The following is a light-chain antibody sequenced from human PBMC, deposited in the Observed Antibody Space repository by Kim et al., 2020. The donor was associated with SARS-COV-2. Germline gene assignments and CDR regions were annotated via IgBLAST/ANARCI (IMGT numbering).Light chain of an antibody. V-gene: IGKV4-1*01. Sequence: ATINCKSSQSVLSSSNNKNYLAWYQQKPGQPPKLLIYWASTRESGVPDRVSGSGSGTDFTLTISSMPAEDVAVYYCQQDYSTPWTFGQGTKVEIK. CDR2: WAS. J-gene: IGKJ1*01. CDR1: QSVLSSSNNKNY. CDR3: QQDYSTPWT.